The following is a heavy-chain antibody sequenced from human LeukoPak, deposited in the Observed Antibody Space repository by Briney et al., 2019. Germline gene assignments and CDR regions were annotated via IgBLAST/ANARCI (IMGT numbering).Heavy chain of an antibody. CDR3: AKNRGYNYDINAFDI. Sequence: GGSLRLSCAASGFTFSSYGMHWVRQAPGKGLEWVAFIRYDGSNKYYVDSVKGRFIISRDNSKNTLYLQMNSLRAEDTAVYYCAKNRGYNYDINAFDIWGQGTMVTVSS. J-gene: IGHJ3*02. V-gene: IGHV3-30*02. D-gene: IGHD5-18*01. CDR1: GFTFSSYG. CDR2: IRYDGSNK.